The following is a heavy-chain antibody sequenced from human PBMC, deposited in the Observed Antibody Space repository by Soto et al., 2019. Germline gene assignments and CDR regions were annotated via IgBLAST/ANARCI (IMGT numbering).Heavy chain of an antibody. Sequence: SETLSLTCAVYGGSFSGYYWSWIRQPPGKGLEXXGXINHSGSTNYNPSLKSRVTISVDTSKNQFSLKLSSVTAADTAVYYCARGFYYDFWSGYYRPHYYYYYMDVWGKGTTVTVSS. CDR3: ARGFYYDFWSGYYRPHYYYYYMDV. CDR2: INHSGST. J-gene: IGHJ6*03. CDR1: GGSFSGYY. V-gene: IGHV4-34*01. D-gene: IGHD3-3*01.